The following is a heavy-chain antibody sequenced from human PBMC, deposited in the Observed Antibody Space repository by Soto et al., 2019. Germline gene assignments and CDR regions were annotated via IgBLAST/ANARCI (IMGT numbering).Heavy chain of an antibody. J-gene: IGHJ6*02. D-gene: IGHD2-2*01. CDR1: GFTISSYD. CDR2: ISHDGSYK. Sequence: AGSLTLSCAASGFTISSYDMHCVRQAPGKGLEWVAVISHDGSYKYYADSVKGRITISRDTSKHPLYLQMSCLRVEDTAVYYCARDPGGYCSSSCCYTCHGLDVWGQGTTVTVSS. CDR3: ARDPGGYCSSSCCYTCHGLDV. V-gene: IGHV3-30*03.